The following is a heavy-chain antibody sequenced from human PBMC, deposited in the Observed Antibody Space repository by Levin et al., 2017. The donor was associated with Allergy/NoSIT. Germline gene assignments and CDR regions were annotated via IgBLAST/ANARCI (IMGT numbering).Heavy chain of an antibody. Sequence: TGGSLRLSCAASGFTFSSHWMSWVRQAPGNGLEWVANIKQDGSEKNYVASVKGRFTISRDNAKNSLYLQMYSLRVEDTAVYYCARDDRGVFDYWGQGTLITVSS. D-gene: IGHD2-21*01. V-gene: IGHV3-7*04. CDR2: IKQDGSEK. CDR1: GFTFSSHW. J-gene: IGHJ4*02. CDR3: ARDDRGVFDY.